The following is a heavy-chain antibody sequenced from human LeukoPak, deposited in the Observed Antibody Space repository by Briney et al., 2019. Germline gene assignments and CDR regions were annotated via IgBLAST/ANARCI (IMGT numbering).Heavy chain of an antibody. V-gene: IGHV4-34*01. CDR1: GGSFSGYY. J-gene: IGHJ2*01. Sequence: KPSETLSLTCAVYGGSFSGYYWSWIRQPPGKGLEWIGEINHSGSTNYNPSLKSRVTISVDTSKNQFSLKLSSVTAADTAVYYCARPGAYCGGDCYPWYFDLWGRGTLVTVSS. CDR3: ARPGAYCGGDCYPWYFDL. CDR2: INHSGST. D-gene: IGHD2-21*02.